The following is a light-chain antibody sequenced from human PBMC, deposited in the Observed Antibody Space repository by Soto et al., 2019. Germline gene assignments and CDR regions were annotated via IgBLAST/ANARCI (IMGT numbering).Light chain of an antibody. CDR2: DTS. V-gene: IGKV3-11*01. J-gene: IGKJ1*01. CDR1: QSVRSY. Sequence: EIVLAQSPATLSLSPGERATLSCRASQSVRSYLAWYQQKPGQAPRLLIYDTSNRATGIPARFSGSGSGTEFTLTISGLQSEDFAVYYCQQYKEWRTFGQGTNVDI. CDR3: QQYKEWRT.